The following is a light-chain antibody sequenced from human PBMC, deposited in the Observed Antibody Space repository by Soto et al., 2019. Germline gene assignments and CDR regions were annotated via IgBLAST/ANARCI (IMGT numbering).Light chain of an antibody. Sequence: QSVLTQPRSVSGSPGQSVTISCTGTSRDVGGDSFVSWYQHHPGKAPKLMIFRVSKRPSDVPDRFSGSKSGSTASLTISGLQTEDEADYYCCSYSGSYTSPYVFGSGTKLTVL. CDR3: CSYSGSYTSPYV. CDR1: SRDVGGDSF. CDR2: RVS. V-gene: IGLV2-11*01. J-gene: IGLJ1*01.